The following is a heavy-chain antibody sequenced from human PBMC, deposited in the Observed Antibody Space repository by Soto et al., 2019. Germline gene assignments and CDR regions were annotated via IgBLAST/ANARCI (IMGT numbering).Heavy chain of an antibody. CDR3: ASTPLPSYGQIYYDYYYGMDV. Sequence: ASVKVSCKTSGYTFTNFGLSWVRQAPGQGLEWMGWISAYNGNTNYAQNFQGRVTMTTDTSTSAAYMELRSLRSDDTAVYYCASTPLPSYGQIYYDYYYGMDVWG. V-gene: IGHV1-18*01. CDR1: GYTFTNFG. D-gene: IGHD5-18*01. CDR2: ISAYNGNT. J-gene: IGHJ6*02.